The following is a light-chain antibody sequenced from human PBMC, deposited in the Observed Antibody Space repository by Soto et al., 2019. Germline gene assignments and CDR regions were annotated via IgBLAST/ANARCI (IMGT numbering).Light chain of an antibody. CDR1: QSISSY. V-gene: IGKV1-39*01. CDR2: AAS. J-gene: IGKJ4*01. CDR3: QHGYSTPLT. Sequence: DIQMTQSPSSLSQSVGETVTITCRASQSISSYLNWYQQKPGKAPKLLIYAASSLQSGVPSRFSGSGSGTDFTLTISSLQPEDFATYFCQHGYSTPLTFGGGTKVDI.